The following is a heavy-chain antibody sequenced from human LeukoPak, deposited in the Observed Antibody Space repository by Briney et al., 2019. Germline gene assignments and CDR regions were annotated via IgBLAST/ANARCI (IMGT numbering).Heavy chain of an antibody. D-gene: IGHD3-3*01. CDR2: IYSGGST. J-gene: IGHJ4*02. V-gene: IGHV3-66*02. Sequence: PGGSLRLPCAASGFTVSSNYMSWVRQAPGKGLEWVSVIYSGGSTYYADSVKGRFTISRDNSENTLYLQMNSLRAEDTAVYYCAATYYDFWSGYPYFDYWGQGTLVTVSS. CDR3: AATYYDFWSGYPYFDY. CDR1: GFTVSSNY.